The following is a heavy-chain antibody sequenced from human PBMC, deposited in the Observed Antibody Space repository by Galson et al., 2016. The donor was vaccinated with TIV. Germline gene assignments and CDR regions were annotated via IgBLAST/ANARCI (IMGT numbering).Heavy chain of an antibody. Sequence: SGAEVKQPGESLKISCRVSGYSFPNNWIAWVREMPGKGLELMGIMYVADSDVTYSPSFEGQVTISVDESVSTAYLQWSSLEASDSAIYYCARAPGYSGYSYGYFDSWGQGTRVTVSS. CDR1: GYSFPNNW. CDR3: ARAPGYSGYSYGYFDS. J-gene: IGHJ4*02. D-gene: IGHD5-12*01. V-gene: IGHV5-51*03. CDR2: MYVADSDV.